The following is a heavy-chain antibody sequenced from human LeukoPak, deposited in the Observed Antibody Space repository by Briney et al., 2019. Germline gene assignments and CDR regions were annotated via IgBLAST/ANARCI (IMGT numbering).Heavy chain of an antibody. D-gene: IGHD6-19*01. CDR3: ARDRIGWYLDY. V-gene: IGHV3-33*01. CDR2: IWCDGSNK. CDR1: GFTFSSYG. Sequence: GGSLRLSCAASGFTFSSYGMHWVRQAPGKGLEWVAVIWCDGSNKYYADSVKGRFTISRDNSKNTLYLQMNSLRAEDTAVYYCARDRIGWYLDYWGQGTLVTVSS. J-gene: IGHJ4*02.